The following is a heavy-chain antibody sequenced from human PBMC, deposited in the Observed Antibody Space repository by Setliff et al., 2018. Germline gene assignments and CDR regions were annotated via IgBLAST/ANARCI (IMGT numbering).Heavy chain of an antibody. Sequence: GESLKISCAASGFTFSNYAMSWVRQAPGKGLEWVSAIDESGGGTYYADSVKGRFTISRDNSKNTLYLQMNSLRVEDTALYYCARAHRYYSDTSGYFYDQGRSAFDVWGQGTMVTVSS. V-gene: IGHV3-23*01. CDR1: GFTFSNYA. CDR3: ARAHRYYSDTSGYFYDQGRSAFDV. D-gene: IGHD3-22*01. CDR2: IDESGGGT. J-gene: IGHJ3*01.